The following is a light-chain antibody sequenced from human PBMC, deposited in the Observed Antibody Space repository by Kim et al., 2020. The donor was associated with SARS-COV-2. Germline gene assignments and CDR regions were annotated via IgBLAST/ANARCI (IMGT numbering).Light chain of an antibody. J-gene: IGKJ3*01. CDR2: KAS. CDR1: QSISSW. V-gene: IGKV1-5*03. CDR3: QQYNSYSRT. Sequence: DIQMTQSPSTLSASVGDRVTINCRASQSISSWLAWYQQKPGKAPKLLIYKASSLESGVPSRFSGSGSGTEFTLTISSLQPDDFATYYCQQYNSYSRTFGPGTKVDIK.